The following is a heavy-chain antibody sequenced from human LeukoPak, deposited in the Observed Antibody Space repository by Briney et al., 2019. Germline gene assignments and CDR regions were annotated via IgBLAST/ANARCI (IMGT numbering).Heavy chain of an antibody. V-gene: IGHV5-51*01. CDR1: GCIFTFYW. CDR3: ARHAVPRRREGYSAGPINY. J-gene: IGHJ4*02. D-gene: IGHD5-24*01. Sequence: GESLKIPSKSLGCIFTFYWMGWVRQIPGKGLEWMGIIFPRYSDTRYTLSFQGKVTISSDKYIRTAYLQWTSLKASDPAIYYCARHAVPRRREGYSAGPINYWGQGTLVTVSS. CDR2: IFPRYSDT.